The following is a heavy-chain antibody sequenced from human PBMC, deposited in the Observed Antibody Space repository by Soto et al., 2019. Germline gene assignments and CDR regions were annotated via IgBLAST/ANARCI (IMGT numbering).Heavy chain of an antibody. J-gene: IGHJ3*02. CDR2: IYWDDDK. CDR3: AHRLWHDILPGYLFDAFDI. Sequence: QITLKESGPTLVKPTQTLTLTCTFSGFSLSTSGVGVGWIRQPPGKALEWLALIYWDDDKRYSPSLKSRLTITKDTSKNQVVLTMTNMDPVDTATYYCAHRLWHDILPGYLFDAFDIWGQGTMVTVSS. D-gene: IGHD3-9*01. V-gene: IGHV2-5*02. CDR1: GFSLSTSGVG.